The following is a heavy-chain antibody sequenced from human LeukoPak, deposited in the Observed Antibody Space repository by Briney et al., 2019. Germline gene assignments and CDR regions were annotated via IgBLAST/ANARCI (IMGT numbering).Heavy chain of an antibody. D-gene: IGHD1-26*01. J-gene: IGHJ4*02. CDR1: GFTFSNYA. Sequence: GGSLRLSCAASGFTFSNYAMSWVRQTPGKGLEWVSTISGSGGSTYYADSVKGRFTISRDNSKNTLYLQMKSMRAEDTAVYYWAKGYSGSYFDYWGQGSLVTVSS. CDR2: ISGSGGST. V-gene: IGHV3-23*01. CDR3: AKGYSGSYFDY.